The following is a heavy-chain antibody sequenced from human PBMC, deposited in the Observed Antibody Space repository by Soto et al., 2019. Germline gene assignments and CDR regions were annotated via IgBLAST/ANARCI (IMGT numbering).Heavy chain of an antibody. J-gene: IGHJ4*02. CDR3: AKNWAMDD. V-gene: IGHV3-23*01. D-gene: IGHD7-27*01. CDR1: GFTFSTHA. CDR2: LSAASGNT. Sequence: GGSLILSCAASGFTFSTHAMTWVRQAPGEGLEWVSSLSAASGNTYYADSVKGRFTISRDNSKSTLYLQMDSLRAEDTAVYYCAKNWAMDDWGQGTLVTVS.